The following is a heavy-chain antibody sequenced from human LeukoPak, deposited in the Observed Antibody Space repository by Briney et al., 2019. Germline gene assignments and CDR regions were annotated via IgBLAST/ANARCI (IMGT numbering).Heavy chain of an antibody. Sequence: GGSLRLSCAASGFTFTTYAIHWVRQAPGKGLEWVTVISSDGSNKYYADSVRGRFTISRDNSKNTLYLQMNSLRAEDTAVYYCAKGHSGWYGGVDYWGQGTLVTVSS. J-gene: IGHJ4*02. CDR2: ISSDGSNK. V-gene: IGHV3-30*04. D-gene: IGHD6-19*01. CDR1: GFTFTTYA. CDR3: AKGHSGWYGGVDY.